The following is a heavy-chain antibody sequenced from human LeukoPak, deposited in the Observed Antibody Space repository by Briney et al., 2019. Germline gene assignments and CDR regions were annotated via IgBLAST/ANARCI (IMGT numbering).Heavy chain of an antibody. CDR3: ARFPYYYDSSEDAFDI. D-gene: IGHD3-22*01. J-gene: IGHJ3*02. V-gene: IGHV4-39*07. Sequence: PSETLSLTCTVSGGSISSSSYYWGWIRQPPGKGLEWIGSIYYSGSTYYNPSLKSRVTISVDTSKNQFSLKLSSVTAADTAVYYCARFPYYYDSSEDAFDIWGQGTMVTVSS. CDR1: GGSISSSSYY. CDR2: IYYSGST.